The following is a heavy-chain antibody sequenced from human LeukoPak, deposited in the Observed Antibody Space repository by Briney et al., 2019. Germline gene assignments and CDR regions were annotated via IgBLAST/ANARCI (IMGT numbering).Heavy chain of an antibody. J-gene: IGHJ4*01. Sequence: GGSLRLSCAASGFSFSRYSMNWVRQAPGKGLEWLTYISRGSIDIYYADSVKGRFTISRDNAKNSLYLQMNSLRAEDTALYYCARAWEVFEYYFDYWGQEPWSPSPQ. CDR3: ARAWEVFEYYFDY. D-gene: IGHD1-26*01. CDR1: GFSFSRYS. CDR2: ISRGSIDI. V-gene: IGHV3-21*04.